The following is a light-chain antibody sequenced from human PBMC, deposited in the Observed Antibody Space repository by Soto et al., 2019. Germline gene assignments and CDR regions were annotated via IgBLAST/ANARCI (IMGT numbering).Light chain of an antibody. CDR2: EGN. V-gene: IGLV2-23*01. CDR3: CPYAGRSTVI. J-gene: IGLJ2*01. CDR1: SGDIGTYNL. Sequence: QSALTQPASVSGSPGQSITISCTGTSGDIGTYNLVSWYQQYPGRAPKLIIFEGNKRPSGVSSRFSASKSGYTASLAISGLQAEDEADYHCCPYAGRSTVICGGGTKLTVL.